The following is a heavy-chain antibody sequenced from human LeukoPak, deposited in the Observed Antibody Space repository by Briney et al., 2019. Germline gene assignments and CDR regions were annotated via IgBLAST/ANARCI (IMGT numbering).Heavy chain of an antibody. V-gene: IGHV3-21*01. D-gene: IGHD6-13*01. CDR2: ISSSSSYI. CDR1: GFTFSSYS. CDR3: ARADTTAAAGD. Sequence: PWGSLRLSCAASGFTFSSYSMNWVRQAPGKGLEWVSSISSSSSYIYYADSVKGRFTISRDNAKNSLHLQMSSLRAEDTAVYYCARADTTAAAGDWGQGTLVTVSS. J-gene: IGHJ4*02.